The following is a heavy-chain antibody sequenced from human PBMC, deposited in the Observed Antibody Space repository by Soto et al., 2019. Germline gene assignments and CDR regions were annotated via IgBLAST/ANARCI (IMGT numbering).Heavy chain of an antibody. CDR3: ARTYYDFWSGSYYYYMDV. CDR2: INYSGST. CDR1: GGSISSHY. D-gene: IGHD3-3*01. Sequence: SETLSLTCTVSGGSISSHYWTWIRQPPGKGLEWIGYINYSGSTNYNPSLKSRVTISVDTSMNQFSLKLSSVTAADTAVYYCARTYYDFWSGSYYYYMDVWGKGTTVTVSS. J-gene: IGHJ6*03. V-gene: IGHV4-59*08.